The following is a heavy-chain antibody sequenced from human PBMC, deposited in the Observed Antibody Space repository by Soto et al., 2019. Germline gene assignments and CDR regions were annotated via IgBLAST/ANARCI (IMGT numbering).Heavy chain of an antibody. V-gene: IGHV3-33*01. D-gene: IGHD2-21*01. CDR1: GFTFSNYG. CDR3: ARGLHSLFDY. Sequence: TGGSLRLSCAASGFTFSNYGMHWVRQAPGKGLEWVAVIWYDGNNKYYADSVKGRFTISRDNSNNTLYVQMTSLGAEDTAVYYCARGLHSLFDYWGQGTLVTVSS. CDR2: IWYDGNNK. J-gene: IGHJ4*02.